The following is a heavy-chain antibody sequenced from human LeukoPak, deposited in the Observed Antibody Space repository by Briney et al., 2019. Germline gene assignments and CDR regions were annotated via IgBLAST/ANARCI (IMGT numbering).Heavy chain of an antibody. D-gene: IGHD4-17*01. V-gene: IGHV4-59*01. CDR2: IYYSGST. Sequence: SETLSLTCTVSGGSISSYYWSWIRQPPGKGLEWIGYIYYSGSTNYNPSLKSRVTISVDTSKNQFSLKLSSVTAADTAVYYCGRTKLYGDYRLDPWGQGTLVTVSS. CDR3: GRTKLYGDYRLDP. J-gene: IGHJ5*02. CDR1: GGSISSYY.